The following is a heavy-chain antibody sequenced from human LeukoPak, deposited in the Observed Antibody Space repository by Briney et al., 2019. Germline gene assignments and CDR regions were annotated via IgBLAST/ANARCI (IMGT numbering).Heavy chain of an antibody. Sequence: GGSLRLSCAVSGFTFSNHAMSWVRQAPGKGLEWVSSISGTGSSTYYTDSVKGRFTISRDNAKNSLYLQMNSLRAEDTAVYYCARDVACYRADYWGQGTLVTVSS. CDR2: ISGTGSST. J-gene: IGHJ4*02. CDR3: ARDVACYRADY. V-gene: IGHV3-23*01. D-gene: IGHD1-14*01. CDR1: GFTFSNHA.